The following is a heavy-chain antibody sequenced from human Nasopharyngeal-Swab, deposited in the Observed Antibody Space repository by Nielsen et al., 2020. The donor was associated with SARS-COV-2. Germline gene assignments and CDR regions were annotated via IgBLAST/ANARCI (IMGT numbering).Heavy chain of an antibody. CDR3: ARGGIRFLEWLLEGLYAFDI. CDR2: ISAYNGNT. D-gene: IGHD3-3*01. J-gene: IGHJ3*02. CDR1: GYTFTSYG. Sequence: ASVKVSCKASGYTFTSYGISWVRQAPGQGLEWMGWISAYNGNTNYAQKLQGRVTMTTDTSTSTAYMELRSLRSDDTAVYYCARGGIRFLEWLLEGLYAFDIWGQGTMVTVSS. V-gene: IGHV1-18*01.